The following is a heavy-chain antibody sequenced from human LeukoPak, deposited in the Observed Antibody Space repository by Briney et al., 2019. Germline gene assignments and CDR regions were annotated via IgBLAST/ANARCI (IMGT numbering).Heavy chain of an antibody. CDR3: ARERTVVVTPVFGY. CDR2: IIPIFGTA. D-gene: IGHD4-23*01. Sequence: ASVKVSCKASGGTFSSYAISWVRQAPGQGLEWMGGIIPIFGTANYAQKLQGRVTMTTDTSTSTAYMELRSLRSDDTAVYYCARERTVVVTPVFGYWGQGTLVTVSS. CDR1: GGTFSSYA. J-gene: IGHJ4*02. V-gene: IGHV1-69*05.